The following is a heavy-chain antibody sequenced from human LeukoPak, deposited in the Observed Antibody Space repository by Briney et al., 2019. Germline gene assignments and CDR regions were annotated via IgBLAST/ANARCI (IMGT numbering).Heavy chain of an antibody. Sequence: PSETLSLTCAVSGGSISSSNWWSWVRQPPGKGLGWIGEIYHSGSTNYNPSLKSRVTISVDKSKNQFSLKLSSVPAADTAVYYCARHMYGNVIDASEIWGQGTMVTVSS. D-gene: IGHD2-8*01. J-gene: IGHJ3*02. CDR3: ARHMYGNVIDASEI. CDR1: GGSISSSNW. CDR2: IYHSGST. V-gene: IGHV4-4*02.